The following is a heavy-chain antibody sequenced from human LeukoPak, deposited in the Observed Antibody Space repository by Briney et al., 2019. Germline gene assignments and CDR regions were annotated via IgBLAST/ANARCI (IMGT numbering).Heavy chain of an antibody. Sequence: GESLQISCKGSGYSFTNYWIGWVRQMPGKGLEWMGIVYPGDSDTTYSPSFQGQVTISADESINTAYLQWSSLKASDTAMYYCATEKGGAGYWGQGTLVTVSS. CDR3: ATEKGGAGY. CDR1: GYSFTNYW. CDR2: VYPGDSDT. J-gene: IGHJ4*02. V-gene: IGHV5-51*01. D-gene: IGHD2-15*01.